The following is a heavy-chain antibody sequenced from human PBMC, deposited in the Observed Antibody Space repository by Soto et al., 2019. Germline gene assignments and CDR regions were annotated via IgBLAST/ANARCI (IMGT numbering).Heavy chain of an antibody. Sequence: GGSLRLSCAASGFTFSSYSMNWVRQAPGKGLEWVSSISSSSSYIYYADSVNGRVTISRDNAKNSLYLQMNSLRAEDTAVYYCARYGTIRVFDYWGQGTLVTVSS. J-gene: IGHJ4*02. CDR2: ISSSSSYI. V-gene: IGHV3-21*01. CDR3: ARYGTIRVFDY. CDR1: GFTFSSYS. D-gene: IGHD2-21*01.